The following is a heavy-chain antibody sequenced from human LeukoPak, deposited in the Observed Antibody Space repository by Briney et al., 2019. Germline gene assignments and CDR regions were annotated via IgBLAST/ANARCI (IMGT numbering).Heavy chain of an antibody. CDR2: IKQDASDK. D-gene: IGHD2-21*01. CDR1: GFTFSGYW. J-gene: IGHJ4*02. Sequence: GGSLRLSCAASGFTFSGYWMTWVRQAPGKGLEWVANIKQDASDKYYVDVVKGRFTISRDNAKDSLYLQMNSLRVEDTAMYYCARGPAVGDTLGYWGQGTLVTVS. V-gene: IGHV3-7*01. CDR3: ARGPAVGDTLGY.